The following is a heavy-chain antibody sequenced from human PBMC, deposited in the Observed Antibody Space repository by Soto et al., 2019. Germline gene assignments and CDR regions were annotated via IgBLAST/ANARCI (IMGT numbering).Heavy chain of an antibody. D-gene: IGHD3-10*01. J-gene: IGHJ6*03. V-gene: IGHV4-39*07. CDR1: GGSISSGGYD. CDR3: ARVLMLRGTIVPEGYSYHMDL. CDR2: ITHSGRT. Sequence: PSETLSLTCTVSGGSISSGGYDWSWIRQPPGKGLGWIGEITHSGRTYYNPSLKSRVTISINTSRNWFSLRLSSLTAADTAVYYCARVLMLRGTIVPEGYSYHMDLWGKGTTVTVSS.